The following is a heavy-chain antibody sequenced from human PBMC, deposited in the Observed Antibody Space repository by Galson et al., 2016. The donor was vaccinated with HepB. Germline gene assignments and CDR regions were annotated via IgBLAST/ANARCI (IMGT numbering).Heavy chain of an antibody. V-gene: IGHV3-23*01. CDR2: ISGSGGST. CDR1: GFTFSSYA. CDR3: ARENGDYLFIDY. Sequence: SLRLSCAASGFTFSSYAMSWVRQAPGKGLEWVSAISGSGGSTYYADSVKGRITISRDNSKNTLFLQINSLRAEDTAVYYCARENGDYLFIDYWGQGTLVTVSS. D-gene: IGHD4-17*01. J-gene: IGHJ4*02.